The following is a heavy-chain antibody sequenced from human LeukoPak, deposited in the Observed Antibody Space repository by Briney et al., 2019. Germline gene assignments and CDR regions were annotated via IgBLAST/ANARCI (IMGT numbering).Heavy chain of an antibody. CDR1: GGSISSSSYY. J-gene: IGHJ4*02. CDR3: ARQTRDTMVRGVIILFDY. CDR2: IYYSGST. V-gene: IGHV4-39*01. Sequence: PSETLCLTCTVSGGSISSSSYYRGWIRQPPGKGLEWIGSIYYSGSTYYNPSLKSRVTISVDTSKNQFSLKLSSVTAADTAVYYCARQTRDTMVRGVIILFDYWGQGTLVTVSS. D-gene: IGHD3-10*01.